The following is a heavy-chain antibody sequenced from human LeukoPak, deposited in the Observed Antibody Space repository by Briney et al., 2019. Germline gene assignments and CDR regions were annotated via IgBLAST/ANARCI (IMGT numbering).Heavy chain of an antibody. D-gene: IGHD6-19*01. J-gene: IGHJ4*02. CDR3: ARHRPYSSGWYDLRPDY. CDR2: IYYSGST. CDR1: GGSISSGGYY. V-gene: IGHV4-61*08. Sequence: SETLSLTCTVSGGSISSGGYYWSWIRQHPGKGLEWIGYIYYSGSTNYNPSLKSRVTISVDTSKNQFSLKLSSVTAADTAVYYCARHRPYSSGWYDLRPDYWGQGTLVTVSS.